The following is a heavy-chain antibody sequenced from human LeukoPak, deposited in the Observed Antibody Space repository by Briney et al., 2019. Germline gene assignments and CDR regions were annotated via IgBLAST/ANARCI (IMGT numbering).Heavy chain of an antibody. CDR1: GYTFSSYA. Sequence: PGGSLRLSCEGSGYTFSSYAMHWVRQAPGEGLEYVAAISSDGRITYYANFVKGRFTISRDNSKNTLYLQMGSLRTEDMAVYYCARVSGWYWFDQWGQGTLVTVSS. V-gene: IGHV3-64*01. CDR3: ARVSGWYWFDQ. CDR2: ISSDGRIT. J-gene: IGHJ5*02. D-gene: IGHD6-19*01.